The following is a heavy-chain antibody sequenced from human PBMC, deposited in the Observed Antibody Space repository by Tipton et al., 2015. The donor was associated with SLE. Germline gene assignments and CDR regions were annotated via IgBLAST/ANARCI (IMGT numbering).Heavy chain of an antibody. D-gene: IGHD2-15*01. Sequence: SLRLSCAASGFTFSSYGMHWVRQAPGKGLEWVAVTSYDGSNKYYADSVKGRFTISRDNSKNTLYLQMNSLRAEDTAVYYCARARSYCSGGSCYLYYFDYWGQGTLVTVSS. CDR3: ARARSYCSGGSCYLYYFDY. CDR1: GFTFSSYG. V-gene: IGHV3-30*03. J-gene: IGHJ4*02. CDR2: TSYDGSNK.